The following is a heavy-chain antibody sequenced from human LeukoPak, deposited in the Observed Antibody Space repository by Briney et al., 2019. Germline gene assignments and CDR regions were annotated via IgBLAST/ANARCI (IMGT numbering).Heavy chain of an antibody. J-gene: IGHJ4*02. CDR1: GYSFATYW. D-gene: IGHD3-10*01. CDR3: ARHVTGSYHSPVGY. V-gene: IGHV5-51*01. Sequence: GESLKISCKGSGYSFATYWVGWLRQMPGKGLEWMGTIYPGDSDTRYSPSFQGQVTISADKSISTAYLQWSSLKASDTAMYYCARHVTGSYHSPVGYWGQGTLATVSS. CDR2: IYPGDSDT.